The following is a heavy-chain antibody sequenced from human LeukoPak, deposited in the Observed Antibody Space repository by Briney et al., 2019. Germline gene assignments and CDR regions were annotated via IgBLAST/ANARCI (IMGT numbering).Heavy chain of an antibody. D-gene: IGHD4-23*01. CDR3: ARALYGGNLYFDY. J-gene: IGHJ4*02. V-gene: IGHV4-59*08. CDR2: IYYSGST. Sequence: SETLSLTCTVSGGSISSYYWSWIRQPPGKGLEWIGYIYYSGSTNYNPSLKSRVTISVDTSKNQFSLKLSSVTAADTAVYYCARALYGGNLYFDYWAREPWSPSPQ. CDR1: GGSISSYY.